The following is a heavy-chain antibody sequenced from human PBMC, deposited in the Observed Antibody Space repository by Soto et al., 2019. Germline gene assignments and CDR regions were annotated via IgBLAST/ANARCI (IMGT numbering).Heavy chain of an antibody. D-gene: IGHD3-3*01. CDR1: GFTFSSYW. V-gene: IGHV3-7*01. CDR3: AREVCSGKSCSRAGAFDI. J-gene: IGHJ3*02. Sequence: GGSLRLSCAASGFTFSSYWMSWVRQAPGKGLEWVANIKQDGSEKYYVDSVKGRFTISRDNAKNSLYLQMNSLRAEDTAVFYCAREVCSGKSCSRAGAFDIWGQGTMVTV. CDR2: IKQDGSEK.